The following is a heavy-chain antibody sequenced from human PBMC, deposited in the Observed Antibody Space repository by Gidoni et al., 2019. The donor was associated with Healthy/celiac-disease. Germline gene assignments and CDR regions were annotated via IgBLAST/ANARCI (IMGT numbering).Heavy chain of an antibody. Sequence: IPIFGTANYAQKFQGRVTITADESTSTAYMELSSLRSEDTAVYCCTLTIAAAMNYGMDVWGKGTTVTVSS. CDR3: TLTIAAAMNYGMDV. J-gene: IGHJ6*04. V-gene: IGHV1-69*01. CDR2: IPIFGTA. D-gene: IGHD6-13*01.